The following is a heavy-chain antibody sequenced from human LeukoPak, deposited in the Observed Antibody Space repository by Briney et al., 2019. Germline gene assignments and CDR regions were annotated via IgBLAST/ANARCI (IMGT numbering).Heavy chain of an antibody. V-gene: IGHV4-39*07. CDR2: IYYSGST. Sequence: SETLSLTCTVSGGSISSSSYYWGWIRQPPGKGLEWIGSIYYSGSTNYNPSLKSRVTISVDTSKNQFSLKLSSVTAADTAVYYCAREGGMTTTSYFDYWGQGTLVTVSS. CDR3: AREGGMTTTSYFDY. CDR1: GGSISSSSYY. J-gene: IGHJ4*02. D-gene: IGHD4-11*01.